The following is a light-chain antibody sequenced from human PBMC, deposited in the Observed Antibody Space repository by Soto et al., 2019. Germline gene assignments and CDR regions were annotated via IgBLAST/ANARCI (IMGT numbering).Light chain of an antibody. Sequence: EIVMTQSPATLSVSPGERATLSCRASQSVSSNFVWYRQKPGQAPTLVMYRASTRATGIPARFSGSGSGTDFTLTISSLQSEDYAVYYCQQYNKWPYTFGQGTKLEIK. J-gene: IGKJ2*01. CDR1: QSVSSN. CDR3: QQYNKWPYT. CDR2: RAS. V-gene: IGKV3-15*01.